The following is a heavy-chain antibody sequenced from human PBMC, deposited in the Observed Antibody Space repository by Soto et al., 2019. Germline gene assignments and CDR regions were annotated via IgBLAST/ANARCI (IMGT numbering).Heavy chain of an antibody. CDR3: ARGWIGDLNDAFDI. V-gene: IGHV3-74*01. CDR2: INSYGSST. CDR1: SFTFIRYW. J-gene: IGHJ3*02. Sequence: PGGSVRLSCAASSFTFIRYWMHWVRQAPGKGLVWVSRINSYGSSTDYADSVKGRFTISRDNAKNTLSLQMNSLRVEDTAVYYCARGWIGDLNDAFDIWGQGTMVTVSS. D-gene: IGHD2-2*03.